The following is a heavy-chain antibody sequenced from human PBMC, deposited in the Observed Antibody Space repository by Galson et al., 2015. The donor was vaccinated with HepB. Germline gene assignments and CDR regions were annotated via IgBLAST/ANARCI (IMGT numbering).Heavy chain of an antibody. CDR3: ARGHGSYSFDI. CDR1: GYTFTSYY. V-gene: IGHV1-46*01. CDR2: INPSGGST. Sequence: SVKVSCKASGYTFTSYYIHWVRQAPGQGLEWMGRINPSGGSTSYAQKFQGRVTMTRDTSTSTVYMEMSSLRSEDTAVYCCARGHGSYSFDIWGQGTMVTVS. D-gene: IGHD1-1*01. J-gene: IGHJ3*02.